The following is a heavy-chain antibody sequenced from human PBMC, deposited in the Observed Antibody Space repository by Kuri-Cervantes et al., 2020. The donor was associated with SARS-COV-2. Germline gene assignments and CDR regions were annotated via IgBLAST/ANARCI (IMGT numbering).Heavy chain of an antibody. CDR2: INPSGGST. D-gene: IGHD1-14*01. CDR1: GYTFTGYY. CDR3: ARARGFGTGTNWFDP. Sequence: ASVKVSCKASGYTFTGYYMHWVRQAPGQGLEWMGIINPSGGSTSYAQKFQGRVTMTRDTSTSTVYMELSSLRSEDTAVYYCARARGFGTGTNWFDPWGQGTLVTVSS. J-gene: IGHJ5*02. V-gene: IGHV1-46*01.